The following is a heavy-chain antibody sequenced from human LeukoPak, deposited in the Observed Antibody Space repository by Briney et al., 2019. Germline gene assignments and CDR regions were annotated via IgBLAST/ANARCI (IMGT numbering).Heavy chain of an antibody. J-gene: IGHJ6*02. D-gene: IGHD6-19*01. CDR2: MNPNSGNT. Sequence: ASVKVSCKASGYTFNSYDINWVRQASGQGLEWMGWMNPNSGNTGYAQKFQGRVTMTRNTSISTAYMELSSLRSEDTAVYYCARVSYSSGWYPYYYYGMDVWGQGTTVTVSS. CDR1: GYTFNSYD. V-gene: IGHV1-8*01. CDR3: ARVSYSSGWYPYYYYGMDV.